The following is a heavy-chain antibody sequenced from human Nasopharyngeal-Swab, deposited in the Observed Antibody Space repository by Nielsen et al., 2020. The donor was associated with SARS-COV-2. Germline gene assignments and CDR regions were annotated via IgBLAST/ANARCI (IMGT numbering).Heavy chain of an antibody. Sequence: SETLSLTCSVSGGSFNGFYWNWIRQAPGKGLEWIGEINHNERTNYNPSLKSRIAMLVDTSNNQVSLKVSSVTATDTAVYYCARAGRVGDAYTGLDVWGQGTTVTVSS. V-gene: IGHV4-34*01. CDR3: ARAGRVGDAYTGLDV. CDR2: INHNERT. D-gene: IGHD5-24*01. CDR1: GGSFNGFY. J-gene: IGHJ6*02.